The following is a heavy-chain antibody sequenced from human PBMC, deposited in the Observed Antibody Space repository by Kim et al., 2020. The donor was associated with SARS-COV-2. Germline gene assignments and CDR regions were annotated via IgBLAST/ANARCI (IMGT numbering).Heavy chain of an antibody. CDR2: TYYRSKWYN. CDR1: GDSVSSNSAA. CDR3: ARAARTGDRRDGESDAFDI. Sequence: SQTLSLTCAISGDSVSSNSAAWNWIRQSPSRGLEWLGRTYYRSKWYNDYAVSVKSRITINPDTSKNQFSLQLNSVTPEDTAVYYCARAARTGDRRDGESDAFDIWGQGTMVTVSS. V-gene: IGHV6-1*01. J-gene: IGHJ3*02. D-gene: IGHD7-27*01.